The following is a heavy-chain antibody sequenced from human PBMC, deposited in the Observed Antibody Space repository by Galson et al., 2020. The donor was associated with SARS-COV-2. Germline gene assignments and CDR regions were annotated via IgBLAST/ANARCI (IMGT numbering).Heavy chain of an antibody. D-gene: IGHD3-16*01. Sequence: ETSETLSLTCTVSGGSINTDYWSWIRQPPGKGLEWIGNSHSSGTTNYNPSLKSRVTISVDTSKNQFFLKLNSVTAADTAVYYCAKQIEKRSGGFAYWGQGTLVTVAS. J-gene: IGHJ4*02. CDR3: AKQIEKRSGGFAY. CDR1: GGSINTDY. V-gene: IGHV4-59*08. CDR2: SHSSGTT.